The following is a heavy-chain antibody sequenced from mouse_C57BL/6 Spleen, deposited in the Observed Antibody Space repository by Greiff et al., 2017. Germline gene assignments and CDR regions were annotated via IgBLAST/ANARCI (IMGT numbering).Heavy chain of an antibody. D-gene: IGHD2-1*01. J-gene: IGHJ4*01. CDR3: ARKYVYGNYAGAMDY. CDR2: IDPSDSYT. Sequence: VQLQQPGAELVMPGASVKLSCKASGYTFTSYWMHWVKQRPGQGLEWIGEIDPSDSYTNYNEKFKGKSTLTVAKSSGTAYKRLSSLTSEDSAVYYCARKYVYGNYAGAMDYWGQGTSVTVSS. V-gene: IGHV1-69*01. CDR1: GYTFTSYW.